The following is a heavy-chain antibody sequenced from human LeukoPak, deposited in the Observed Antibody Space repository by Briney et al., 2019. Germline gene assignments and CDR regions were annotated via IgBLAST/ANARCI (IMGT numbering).Heavy chain of an antibody. V-gene: IGHV3-30*03. CDR1: GFTFSSYG. Sequence: GGSLRLSCAASGFTFSSYGMHWVRQAPGKGLEWVAVISYDGSNKYYADSVKGRFTISRDNSKNTLYLQMNSLRAEDTAVYYCARGYYGGNFRYFDYWGQGTLVTVSS. CDR2: ISYDGSNK. J-gene: IGHJ4*02. CDR3: ARGYYGGNFRYFDY. D-gene: IGHD4-23*01.